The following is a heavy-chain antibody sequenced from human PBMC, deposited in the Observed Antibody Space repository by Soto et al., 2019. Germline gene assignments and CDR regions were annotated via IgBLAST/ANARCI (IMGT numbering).Heavy chain of an antibody. CDR1: GFTFSSYS. Sequence: GGSLRLSCAASGFTFSSYSMNWVRQAPGKGLEWVSSISSSSSYIYYADSVKGRFTISRDNAKNSLYLQMNSLRAEDTAVYYCARDPSVEGGNAFDIWGQGTMVTVSS. D-gene: IGHD3-16*01. CDR3: ARDPSVEGGNAFDI. CDR2: ISSSSSYI. V-gene: IGHV3-21*01. J-gene: IGHJ3*02.